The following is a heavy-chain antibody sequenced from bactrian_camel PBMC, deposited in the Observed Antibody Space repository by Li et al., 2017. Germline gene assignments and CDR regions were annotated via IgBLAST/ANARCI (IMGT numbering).Heavy chain of an antibody. V-gene: IGHV3S57*01. CDR1: GGTYSSYRSYC. D-gene: IGHD6*01. J-gene: IGHJ4*01. CDR3: VQRTSGGTWYTDK. Sequence: QLVESGGGSVKAGESLKLSCVAFGGTYSSYRSYCMAWFRQAPGKEREGVAAIGMDGGTSAADSVKGRFTISRDNAKNTLYLQLDSLKTEDTAIYYCVQRTSGGTWYTDKRGQGTQVTVS. CDR2: IGMDGGT.